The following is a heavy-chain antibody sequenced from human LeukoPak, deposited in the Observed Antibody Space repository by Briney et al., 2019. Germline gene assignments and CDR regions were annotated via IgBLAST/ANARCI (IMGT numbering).Heavy chain of an antibody. CDR3: AKLLAAAGKGLNWFDP. V-gene: IGHV3-23*01. CDR2: ISGSGGST. D-gene: IGHD6-13*01. J-gene: IGHJ5*02. CDR1: GFTFSSYA. Sequence: GGSLRLSCAASGFTFSSYAMSWVRQAPGKGLEWVSAISGSGGSTYYADSVKGRFIISRDNSKNTLYLQMNSLRAEDTAVYYCAKLLAAAGKGLNWFDPWGQGTLVTVSS.